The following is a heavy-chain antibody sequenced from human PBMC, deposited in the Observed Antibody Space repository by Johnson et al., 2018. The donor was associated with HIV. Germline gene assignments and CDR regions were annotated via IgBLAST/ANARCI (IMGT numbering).Heavy chain of an antibody. CDR1: GFTFSNFA. CDR2: ISYDGRDA. V-gene: IGHV3-30*04. CDR3: AKEAPGRWELLIWAAFDM. Sequence: QVQLVESGGGVVQPGRSLRLSCAASGFTFSNFALHWVRQAPGKGLEWVAIISYDGRDAYYADSVKGRFTISRDSSKNTLFLQMNSLRVDDTAVYYCAKEAPGRWELLIWAAFDMWGQGTMVTVSS. J-gene: IGHJ3*02. D-gene: IGHD4-23*01.